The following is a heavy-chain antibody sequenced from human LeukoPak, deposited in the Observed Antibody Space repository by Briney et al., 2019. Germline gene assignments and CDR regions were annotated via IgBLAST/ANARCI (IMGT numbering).Heavy chain of an antibody. CDR2: IIPIFGTA. Sequence: SVKVSCKASGGTFSSYAISWVRQAPGQGLEWMGGIIPIFGTANYAQKFQGRVTITADESTSTAYMELSSLRSEDTAVYYCATGLGIAVGKINFDYWGQGTLVTVSS. CDR3: ATGLGIAVGKINFDY. D-gene: IGHD6-19*01. V-gene: IGHV1-69*01. J-gene: IGHJ4*02. CDR1: GGTFSSYA.